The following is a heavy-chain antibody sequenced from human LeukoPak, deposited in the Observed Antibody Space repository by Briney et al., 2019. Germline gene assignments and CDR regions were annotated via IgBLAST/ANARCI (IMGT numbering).Heavy chain of an antibody. CDR2: INHSGST. CDR3: ARGRGYSYGRYYFDY. V-gene: IGHV4-34*01. CDR1: GVSFSGYY. J-gene: IGHJ4*02. D-gene: IGHD5-18*01. Sequence: SETLSLTCAVYGVSFSGYYWSWLRQPPGKGREWCGEINHSGSTNYNPSLKSRVTISVDTSKNQFSLKLSSVTAADTAVYYCARGRGYSYGRYYFDYWGQGTLVTVSS.